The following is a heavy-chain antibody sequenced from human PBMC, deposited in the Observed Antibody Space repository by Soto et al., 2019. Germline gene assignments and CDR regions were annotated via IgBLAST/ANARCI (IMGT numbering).Heavy chain of an antibody. CDR1: GGSISSNSHY. CDR2: IYYSGVT. CDR3: ARQGFGDDL. Sequence: QLQLQESGPGLVKPSETLSLTCSVSGGSISSNSHYWGWIRQPPGKTLEWIGSIYYSGVTYSNPSLKSRVTLSVDTSKNYFSLTLTSVTAADTAVYYCARQGFGDDLWGRGTLVIVSS. J-gene: IGHJ5*02. D-gene: IGHD3-16*01. V-gene: IGHV4-39*01.